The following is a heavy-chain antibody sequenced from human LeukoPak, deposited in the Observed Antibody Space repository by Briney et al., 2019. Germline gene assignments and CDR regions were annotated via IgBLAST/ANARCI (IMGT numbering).Heavy chain of an antibody. CDR2: ISYDGSSK. V-gene: IGHV3-30*04. Sequence: HPGRSLRLSCAASGFTFSSYAMHWVRQAPGKGLEWVAVISYDGSSKYFADSVKGRFTISRDNSKNTLYLQMNSLRAEDTAVYYCARAYSSGWYGDFDYWGQGTLVTVSS. CDR3: ARAYSSGWYGDFDY. D-gene: IGHD6-19*01. J-gene: IGHJ4*02. CDR1: GFTFSSYA.